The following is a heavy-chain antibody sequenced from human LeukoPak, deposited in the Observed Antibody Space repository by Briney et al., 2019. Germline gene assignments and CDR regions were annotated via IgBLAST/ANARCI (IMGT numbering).Heavy chain of an antibody. Sequence: LETLSLTCTVSGGSISSYYWSWIRQPPGKGLEWIGYIYYSGSTNYNPSLKSRVTISVDTSKNQFSLKLSSVTAADTAVYYCAGTMVRGVIPYYFDYWGQGTLVTVSS. CDR3: AGTMVRGVIPYYFDY. CDR2: IYYSGST. CDR1: GGSISSYY. V-gene: IGHV4-59*01. D-gene: IGHD3-10*01. J-gene: IGHJ4*02.